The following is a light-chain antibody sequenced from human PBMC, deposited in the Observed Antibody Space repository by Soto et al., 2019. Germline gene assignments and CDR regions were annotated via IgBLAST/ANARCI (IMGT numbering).Light chain of an antibody. J-gene: IGKJ2*01. CDR1: QSISSY. Sequence: DIQMTQSPSSLSASVGDRVTITCRASQSISSYLNWYQQKPGKAPKLLIYAASCLQSGVPSRFSGSGSGTEFTLTISSLQPEDFATYYCQQSYSTPTFGQGTKLEIK. V-gene: IGKV1-39*01. CDR2: AAS. CDR3: QQSYSTPT.